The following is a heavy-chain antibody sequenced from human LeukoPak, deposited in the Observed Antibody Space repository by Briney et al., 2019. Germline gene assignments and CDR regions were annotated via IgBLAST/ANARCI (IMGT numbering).Heavy chain of an antibody. CDR1: GFTFSDYY. J-gene: IGHJ5*02. V-gene: IGHV3-11*01. CDR2: ISSSGSTI. CDR3: AKDQGPFTNWFDP. Sequence: GGSLRLSCAASGFTFSDYYMSWIRQAPGKGLEWVSYISSSGSTIYYADSVKGRFTISRDNSKNTLYLQMNSLRAEDTAVYYCAKDQGPFTNWFDPWGQGTLVTVSS.